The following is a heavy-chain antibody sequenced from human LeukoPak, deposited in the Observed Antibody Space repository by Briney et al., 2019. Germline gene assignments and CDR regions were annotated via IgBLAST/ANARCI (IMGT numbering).Heavy chain of an antibody. D-gene: IGHD3-9*01. CDR3: ARDSTPLYDNDAFDI. Sequence: PSETLSLTCAVSGGSISSSNWWSWVRQPPGKGLEWIGEIYHSGSTNYNPSLKSRVTISVDKSKNQFSLKLSSVTAADTAVYYCARDSTPLYDNDAFDIWGQGTMVTVSS. V-gene: IGHV4-4*02. CDR1: GGSISSSNW. J-gene: IGHJ3*02. CDR2: IYHSGST.